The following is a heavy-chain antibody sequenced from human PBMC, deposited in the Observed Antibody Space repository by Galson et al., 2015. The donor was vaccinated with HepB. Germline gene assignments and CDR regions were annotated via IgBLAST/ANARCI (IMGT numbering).Heavy chain of an antibody. Sequence: SLRLSCAASGFTFSSYAMSWVRQAPGKGLEWVSAISGSGGSTYYADSVKGRFTISRDNSKNTLYLQMNSLRAEDTAVYYCAKVFDKPRRVMFGGVIAHRDCYGMDVWGQGTTVTVSS. CDR3: AKVFDKPRRVMFGGVIAHRDCYGMDV. CDR2: ISGSGGST. V-gene: IGHV3-23*01. CDR1: GFTFSSYA. D-gene: IGHD3-16*02. J-gene: IGHJ6*02.